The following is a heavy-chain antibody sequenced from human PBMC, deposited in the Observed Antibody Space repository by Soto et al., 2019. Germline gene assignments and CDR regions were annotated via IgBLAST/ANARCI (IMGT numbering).Heavy chain of an antibody. Sequence: SETLSLTCAVYGGSFSGYYWSWIRQPPGKGLEWIGEIIHTGSTNYNPSLKSRVTTSIDTSKKQFSLKLSSVTAADTAVYYCAPQVVPTATKKPWGQGTLVTVSS. CDR1: GGSFSGYY. D-gene: IGHD2-2*01. V-gene: IGHV4-34*12. J-gene: IGHJ4*02. CDR2: IIHTGST. CDR3: APQVVPTATKKP.